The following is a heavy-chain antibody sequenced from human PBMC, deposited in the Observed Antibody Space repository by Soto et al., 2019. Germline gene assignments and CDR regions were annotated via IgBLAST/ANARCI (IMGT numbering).Heavy chain of an antibody. J-gene: IGHJ4*02. CDR1: EFSVTSNY. CDR3: GGVSRRINRPNFFDF. Sequence: GGSLRLSCTAPEFSVTSNYMSWVRQAPVKGLEWVSLMYAGGSTSYADSVKGRFTVSRDNSNNTLFLQLNSLRVEDTSVYYCGGVSRRINRPNFFDFWSKGALVPLS. V-gene: IGHV3-53*01. CDR2: MYAGGST.